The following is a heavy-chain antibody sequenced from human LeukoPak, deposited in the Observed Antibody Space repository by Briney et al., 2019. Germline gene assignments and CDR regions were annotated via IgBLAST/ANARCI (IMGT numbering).Heavy chain of an antibody. CDR1: GFTFSDYW. CDR3: AREGVVTPFDY. J-gene: IGHJ4*02. V-gene: IGHV3-74*01. D-gene: IGHD4-23*01. Sequence: PGGSLRLSCAASGFTFSDYWIHWVRQAPGKGLVWVSRINTDGSITNYADSVKGRFSISRDNAKNTLYLQMNNLRPEDTAVYYCAREGVVTPFDYWGQGALVIVSS. CDR2: INTDGSIT.